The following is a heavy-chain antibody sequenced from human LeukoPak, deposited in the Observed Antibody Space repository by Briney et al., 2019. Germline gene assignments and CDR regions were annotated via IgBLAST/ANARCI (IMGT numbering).Heavy chain of an antibody. V-gene: IGHV3-23*01. Sequence: GGSLRLSCAASGFTFSSYALTWVRQAPGKGLEWVSRITDSGGDTYYADSVKGRFTISRDNSKNTLYLQMNSLRAEDTAVYCCAKGSRGSGTYYIDYWGQGTLVTVSS. CDR1: GFTFSSYA. CDR3: AKGSRGSGTYYIDY. J-gene: IGHJ4*02. CDR2: ITDSGGDT. D-gene: IGHD3-10*01.